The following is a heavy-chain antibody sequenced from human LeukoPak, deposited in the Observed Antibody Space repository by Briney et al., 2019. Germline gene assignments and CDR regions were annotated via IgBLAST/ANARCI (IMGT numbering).Heavy chain of an antibody. J-gene: IGHJ4*02. Sequence: SETLSLTCTVSGGSISSYYWSWIRQPPGKGLEWIGYIYYSGSTNYNPSLKSRVTISVDTSKNQFSLKLSSVTAADRAVYYCARDRGYSYGPDYWGQGTLVTVSS. CDR1: GGSISSYY. CDR3: ARDRGYSYGPDY. D-gene: IGHD5-18*01. V-gene: IGHV4-59*01. CDR2: IYYSGST.